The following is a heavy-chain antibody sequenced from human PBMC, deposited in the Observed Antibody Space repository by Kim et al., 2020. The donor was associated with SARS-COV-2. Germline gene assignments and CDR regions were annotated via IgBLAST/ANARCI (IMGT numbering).Heavy chain of an antibody. J-gene: IGHJ6*02. CDR2: ISSGSSTI. V-gene: IGHV3-48*02. CDR3: ARSYSGSWSAYYYYGMDV. Sequence: GGSLRLSCAASGFTFSSYSMNWVRQAPGKGLEWVSYISSGSSTIYYADSVKGRFTISRDNAKNSLYLQTNSLRDEDTAVYYCARSYSGSWSAYYYYGMDVWGQGTTVTVSS. D-gene: IGHD3-10*01. CDR1: GFTFSSYS.